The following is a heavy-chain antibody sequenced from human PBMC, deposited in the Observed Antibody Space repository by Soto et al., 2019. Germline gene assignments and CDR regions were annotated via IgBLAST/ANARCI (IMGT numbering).Heavy chain of an antibody. CDR3: VRVVAIPVYPDY. CDR1: GGTFSSYA. J-gene: IGHJ4*02. V-gene: IGHV1-69*12. D-gene: IGHD2-15*01. CDR2: IVPIVDTA. Sequence: QVQLVQSGAEVRQPASSVKVSCKTSGGTFSSYAISWVRQAPGQGLEWMGGIVPIVDTATYAQKFQGRVTITADESTVTAYMELSRLRSDDTAVSYCVRVVAIPVYPDYGGQGTLVTVSS.